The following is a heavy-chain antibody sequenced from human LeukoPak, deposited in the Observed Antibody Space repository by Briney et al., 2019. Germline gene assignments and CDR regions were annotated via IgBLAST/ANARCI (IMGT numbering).Heavy chain of an antibody. Sequence: ASGPTLVNPTQTLTLTCTFSGFSLSTSGVGVGWIRQPPGKALEWLALIYWNDDKRYSPSLKSRLTIAKDTSKNQVVLTMTNMDPVDTATYYCAHEPSNTPYYYGSGSYLAFDIWGQGTMVTVSS. J-gene: IGHJ3*02. D-gene: IGHD3-10*01. CDR3: AHEPSNTPYYYGSGSYLAFDI. V-gene: IGHV2-5*01. CDR2: IYWNDDK. CDR1: GFSLSTSGVG.